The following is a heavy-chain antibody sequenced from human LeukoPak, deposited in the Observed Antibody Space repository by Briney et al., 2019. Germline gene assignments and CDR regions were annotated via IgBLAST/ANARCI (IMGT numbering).Heavy chain of an antibody. D-gene: IGHD6-13*01. CDR2: INYSGST. CDR3: ASRRYSSSWRKFDY. J-gene: IGHJ4*02. V-gene: IGHV4-39*07. CDR1: GGSMRSSNFY. Sequence: SETLSLTCTVSGGSMRSSNFYWGWIRQPPGKGLEWIGNINYSGSTYYNPSVKSRVTISVDTSKNQFSLKLSSVTAADTAVYYCASRRYSSSWRKFDYWGQGTLVTVSS.